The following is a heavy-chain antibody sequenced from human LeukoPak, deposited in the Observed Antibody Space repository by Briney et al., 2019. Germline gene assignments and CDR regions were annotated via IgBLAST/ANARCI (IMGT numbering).Heavy chain of an antibody. CDR3: ARMGAYYYDSSGYPYAFDI. CDR1: GGSISSSSYY. D-gene: IGHD3-22*01. CDR2: IYYSGST. V-gene: IGHV4-39*07. J-gene: IGHJ3*02. Sequence: PSETLSLTCTVSGGSISSSSYYWGWLRQPPGKGLEWIGSIYYSGSTYYNPSLKSRVTISVDTSKNQFSLKLSSVTAADTAVYYCARMGAYYYDSSGYPYAFDIWGQGTMVTVSS.